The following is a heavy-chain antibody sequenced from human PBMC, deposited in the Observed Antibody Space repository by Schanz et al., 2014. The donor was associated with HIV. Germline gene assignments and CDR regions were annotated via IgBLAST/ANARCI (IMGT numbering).Heavy chain of an antibody. CDR3: ARVEGPPTFYYYYYGSDV. CDR1: GFTFSRYA. J-gene: IGHJ6*02. V-gene: IGHV3-30*04. Sequence: QVQLVESGGGVVQPGRSLRLSCAASGFTFSRYALHWVRQAPGKGLEWVAVISYDRSHKYYADSVKGRFTISRDNSKNTLFLQMNSLRAEDTAVYYCARVEGPPTFYYYYYGSDVWGQGTAVTVSS. D-gene: IGHD4-4*01. CDR2: ISYDRSHK.